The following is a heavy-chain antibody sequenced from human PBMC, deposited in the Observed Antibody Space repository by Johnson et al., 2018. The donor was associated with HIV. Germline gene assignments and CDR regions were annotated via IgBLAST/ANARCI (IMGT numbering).Heavy chain of an antibody. D-gene: IGHD3-3*01. CDR1: GFTFASYA. CDR2: ITGSGGST. V-gene: IGHV3-23*04. Sequence: VQLVESGGGLVQPGGSLRLSCAASGFTFASYAMSWVRQAPGKGLEWISLITGSGGSTYNADTVKGRFTISRDNSKNTLYLQMNSLRAEDTAVYYCARAGRPYDFWSGYYSGDAFDIWGQGTMVTVSS. CDR3: ARAGRPYDFWSGYYSGDAFDI. J-gene: IGHJ3*02.